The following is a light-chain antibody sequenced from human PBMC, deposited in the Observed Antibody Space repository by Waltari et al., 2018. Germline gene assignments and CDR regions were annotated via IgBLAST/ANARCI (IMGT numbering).Light chain of an antibody. CDR2: AAS. V-gene: IGKV1-39*01. CDR3: QQTYSLFT. CDR1: QRISSY. Sequence: DIQMTQSPSFLSASEGDRVTITCRASQRISSYLNWYQMKPGRAPELLIYAASSLQSGVPSRFSGSGSGTEFTLTISSLQPDDFATYYCQQTYSLFTFGPGTKVDFK. J-gene: IGKJ3*01.